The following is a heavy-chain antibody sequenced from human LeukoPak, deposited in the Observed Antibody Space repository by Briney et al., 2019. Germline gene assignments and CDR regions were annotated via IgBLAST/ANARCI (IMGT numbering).Heavy chain of an antibody. CDR3: ARGDSYDFQFDP. CDR2: IYYSGST. V-gene: IGHV4-39*07. Sequence: SETLSLTCTVSGGSISSSSYYWGWIRQPPGKGLEWIGSIYYSGSTYYNPSLKGRVTISVDTSKNQFSLKLSSVTAADTAVYYCARGDSYDFQFDPWGQGTLVTVSS. CDR1: GGSISSSSYY. J-gene: IGHJ5*02. D-gene: IGHD3-22*01.